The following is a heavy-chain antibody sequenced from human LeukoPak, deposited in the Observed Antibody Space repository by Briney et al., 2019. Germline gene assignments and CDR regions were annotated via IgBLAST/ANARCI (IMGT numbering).Heavy chain of an antibody. Sequence: SETLSLTCTVSGDSMSSYHWSWLRQPPGKGLEWIGYVIYSGRTNYNPSLKSRVIISVDKSKNQFSLKVNSVTAADTAVYYCATHRGVASAGWFDPWGQGTLVTISS. D-gene: IGHD3-10*01. CDR1: GDSMSSYH. V-gene: IGHV4-59*08. J-gene: IGHJ5*02. CDR3: ATHRGVASAGWFDP. CDR2: VIYSGRT.